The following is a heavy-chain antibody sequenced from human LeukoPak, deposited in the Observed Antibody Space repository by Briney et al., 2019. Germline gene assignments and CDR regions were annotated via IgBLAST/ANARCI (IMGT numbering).Heavy chain of an antibody. CDR2: IYSGGST. CDR1: GFTVSSNY. CDR3: ARAVQWELSFDY. D-gene: IGHD1-26*01. Sequence: PGGSLRLSCAASGFTVSSNYMSWVRQAPGKGLEWVSVIYSGGSTYYADSVKGRFTISRDNSKNTLYLQVNSLRAEDTAVYYCARAVQWELSFDYWGQGTLVTVSS. J-gene: IGHJ4*02. V-gene: IGHV3-66*01.